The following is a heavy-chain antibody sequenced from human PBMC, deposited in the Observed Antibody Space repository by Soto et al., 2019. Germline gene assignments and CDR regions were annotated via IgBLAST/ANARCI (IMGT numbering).Heavy chain of an antibody. V-gene: IGHV3-23*01. CDR2: ISVSGSDT. CDR3: AKFQVEGYHNYYGMDV. Sequence: GGSLRLSCAASGFTFSTYALCWVRQAPGKGLEWVSTISVSGSDTYYADSVKGRFTISRDNSRDTLYLEMNSLRAEDTAIYYCAKFQVEGYHNYYGMDVWGQGTTVTVSS. J-gene: IGHJ6*02. CDR1: GFTFSTYA.